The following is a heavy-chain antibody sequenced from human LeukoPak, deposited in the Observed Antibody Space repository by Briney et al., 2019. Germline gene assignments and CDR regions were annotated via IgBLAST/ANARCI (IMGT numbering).Heavy chain of an antibody. D-gene: IGHD6-13*01. Sequence: GWSLGLSCAASGFTFSNYWMHWVRQAPGKGLVWVSRIKSDGSSRNYADYVKGRFTISRDNAKNTLYLQMNSLTAEDTAVYYCASASSHRIAAGGDYWGQGPLVPVSS. J-gene: IGHJ4*02. CDR1: GFTFSNYW. CDR3: ASASSHRIAAGGDY. V-gene: IGHV3-74*01. CDR2: IKSDGSSR.